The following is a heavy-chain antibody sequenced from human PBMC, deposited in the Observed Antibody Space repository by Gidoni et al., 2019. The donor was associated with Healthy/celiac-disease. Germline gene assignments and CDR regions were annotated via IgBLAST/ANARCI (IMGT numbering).Heavy chain of an antibody. CDR3: ASIYYYDSSCPWDAFDI. J-gene: IGHJ3*02. CDR1: GGSISSYY. CDR2: IYTSGST. Sequence: QVQLQESGPGLVKPSATLSLTCTVSGGSISSYYLSWIRQPAWNGLEWRGRIYTSGSTNYNPSLKSRVTMSVDTSKNQFSLKLSSVTAADTAVYYCASIYYYDSSCPWDAFDIWGQGTMVTVSS. V-gene: IGHV4-4*07. D-gene: IGHD3-22*01.